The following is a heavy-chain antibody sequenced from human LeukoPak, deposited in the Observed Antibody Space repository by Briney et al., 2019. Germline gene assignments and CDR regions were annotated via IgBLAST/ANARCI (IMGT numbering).Heavy chain of an antibody. Sequence: ASVKVSCKASGYTFTTYYMHWVRQAPGQGLEWMGIINPSGGSTSYAQKFQGRVTMTRDMSTSTAYMELSSLRSEDTAVYYCARDQVETAMALNWYFDLWGRGTLVTVSS. V-gene: IGHV1-46*01. CDR3: ARDQVETAMALNWYFDL. D-gene: IGHD5-18*01. CDR2: INPSGGST. J-gene: IGHJ2*01. CDR1: GYTFTTYY.